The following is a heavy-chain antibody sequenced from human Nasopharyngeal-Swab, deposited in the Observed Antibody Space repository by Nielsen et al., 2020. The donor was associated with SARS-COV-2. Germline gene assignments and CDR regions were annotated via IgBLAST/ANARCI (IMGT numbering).Heavy chain of an antibody. Sequence: WIRQPPGKGLEWIGEINHSGSTNYNPSLKSRVTISVDTSKNQFSLKLSSVTAADTAVYYCARETGFSGAFDIWGQGTMVTVSS. D-gene: IGHD6-19*01. CDR2: INHSGST. V-gene: IGHV4-34*01. J-gene: IGHJ3*02. CDR3: ARETGFSGAFDI.